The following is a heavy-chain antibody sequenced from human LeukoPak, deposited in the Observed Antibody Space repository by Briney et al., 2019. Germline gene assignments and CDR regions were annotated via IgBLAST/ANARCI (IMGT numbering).Heavy chain of an antibody. CDR3: ELMVRGVMVY. D-gene: IGHD3-10*01. CDR1: GYTFTSYG. CDR2: IIPIFGTA. Sequence: GASVKVSCKASGYTFTSYGISWVRQAPGQGLEWMGGIIPIFGTANYAQKFQGRVTITADESTSTAYMELSSLRSEDTAVYYCELMVRGVMVYWGQGTLVTVSS. V-gene: IGHV1-69*13. J-gene: IGHJ4*02.